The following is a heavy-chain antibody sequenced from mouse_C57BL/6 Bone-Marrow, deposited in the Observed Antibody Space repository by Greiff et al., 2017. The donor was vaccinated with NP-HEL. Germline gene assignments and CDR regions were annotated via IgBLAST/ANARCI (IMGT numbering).Heavy chain of an antibody. CDR1: GYSITSGYY. CDR3: ARGWLLGNFDY. CDR2: ISYDGSN. J-gene: IGHJ2*01. D-gene: IGHD2-3*01. V-gene: IGHV3-6*01. Sequence: ESGPGLVKPSQSLSLTCSVTGYSITSGYYWNWIRQFPGNKLEWMGYISYDGSNNYNPSLKNRISITRDTSTNQFFLKLNSVTTEDTATYYCARGWLLGNFDYWGQGTTLTVSS.